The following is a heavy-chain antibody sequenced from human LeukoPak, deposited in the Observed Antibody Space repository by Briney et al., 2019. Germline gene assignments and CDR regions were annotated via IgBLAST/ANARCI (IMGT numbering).Heavy chain of an antibody. J-gene: IGHJ4*02. CDR2: MNPNSGNT. CDR3: ARRHYYDSSGYYY. CDR1: GYTFTSYD. Sequence: ASVKVSCKASGYTFTSYDINWVRQATGQGLEWMGWMNPNSGNTGYAQKFQGRVTITRNTSVSTAYMELSSLRSEDTAVYYCARRHYYDSSGYYYWGQGTLVTVSS. D-gene: IGHD3-22*01. V-gene: IGHV1-8*03.